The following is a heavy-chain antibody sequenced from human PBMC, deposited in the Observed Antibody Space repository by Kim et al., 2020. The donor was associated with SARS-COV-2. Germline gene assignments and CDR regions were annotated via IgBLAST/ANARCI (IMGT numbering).Heavy chain of an antibody. CDR3: ARVESIQLWLHYYGMDG. J-gene: IGHJ6*02. D-gene: IGHD5-18*01. V-gene: IGHV6-1*01. CDR2: TYYRSKWYN. Sequence: SQTLSLTCAISGDSVSSNSAAWNWIRQSPSRGLEWLGRTYYRSKWYNDYAVSVKSRITINPDTSKNQFSLQLNSVTPEDTAVYYCARVESIQLWLHYYGMDGWGQGTTVTVSS. CDR1: GDSVSSNSAA.